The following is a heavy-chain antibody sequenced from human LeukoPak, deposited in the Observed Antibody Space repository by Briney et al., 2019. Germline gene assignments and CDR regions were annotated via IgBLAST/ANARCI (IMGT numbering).Heavy chain of an antibody. CDR2: INPQSGGT. V-gene: IGHV1-2*02. D-gene: IGHD6-13*01. J-gene: IGHJ5*02. Sequence: ASVKVSCKPSGYTFTGYYIQWVRQAPGQGLEWMGWINPQSGGTNYAQKFQGRVTMTRDTSISTAYMELSGLRSDDTAVYYCARDNRWLMAAAGRTNWFDPWGQGTLVTVSS. CDR3: ARDNRWLMAAAGRTNWFDP. CDR1: GYTFTGYY.